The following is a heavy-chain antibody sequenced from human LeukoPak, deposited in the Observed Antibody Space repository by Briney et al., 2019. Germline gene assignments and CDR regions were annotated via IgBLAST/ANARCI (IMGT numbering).Heavy chain of an antibody. CDR3: ARERGLLYFGEHDY. J-gene: IGHJ4*02. V-gene: IGHV3-23*01. D-gene: IGHD3-10*01. CDR2: IYENGGTT. Sequence: GGSLRLSCVGSGFTFRSHAMSWVRQAPEKGLEFVSGIYENGGTTYYADSVKGRFTISRDNAKNSLFLQMNSLRAEDTAVYYCARERGLLYFGEHDYWGQGTLVTVSS. CDR1: GFTFRSHA.